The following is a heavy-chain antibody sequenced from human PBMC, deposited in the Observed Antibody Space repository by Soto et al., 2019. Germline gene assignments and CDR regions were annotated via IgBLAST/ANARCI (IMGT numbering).Heavy chain of an antibody. D-gene: IGHD5-18*01. J-gene: IGHJ6*02. CDR3: ASMVKQHYYYYGMDV. V-gene: IGHV1-69*13. Sequence: SVKVSCKASGGTFSSYAISWVRQAPGQGLEWMGGIIPIFGTANYAQKFQGRVTITADESTSTAYMELSSLRSEDTAVYYCASMVKQHYYYYGMDVWGQGTKVTVSS. CDR1: GGTFSSYA. CDR2: IIPIFGTA.